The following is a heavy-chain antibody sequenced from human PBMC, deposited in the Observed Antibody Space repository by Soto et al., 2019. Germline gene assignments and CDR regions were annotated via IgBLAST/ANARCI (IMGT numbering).Heavy chain of an antibody. CDR1: GFTFSSHW. D-gene: IGHD5-18*01. CDR3: ARGRDTLTVSVEY. CDR2: INADGSNT. Sequence: EVQLVESGGGLVQPGGSLRLSCEVSGFTFSSHWMHWVRQAPGKGLVWVSRINADGSNTNYVDSVKGRFTISRDNAKNTLYLQMKSLRAEDTAVYFCARGRDTLTVSVEYWGQGSLVTVSS. V-gene: IGHV3-74*01. J-gene: IGHJ4*02.